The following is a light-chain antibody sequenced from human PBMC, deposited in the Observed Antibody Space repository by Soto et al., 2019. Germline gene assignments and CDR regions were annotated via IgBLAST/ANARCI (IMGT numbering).Light chain of an antibody. CDR2: DVS. V-gene: IGLV2-14*03. Sequence: QTALTQPASVSGSPVQSINISCTGASSDVGGYNYVSWYQHHPGKAPKLIIYDVSNRPSGVSNPFSGSKSGNTASLNISGLQPEDEADYYCSSYTTSNTRQIVFGTGTKVTVL. J-gene: IGLJ1*01. CDR1: SSDVGGYNY. CDR3: SSYTTSNTRQIV.